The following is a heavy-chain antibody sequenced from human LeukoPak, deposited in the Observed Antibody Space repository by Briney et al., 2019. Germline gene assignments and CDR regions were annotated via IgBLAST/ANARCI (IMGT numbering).Heavy chain of an antibody. CDR3: TPSIAVAGSLDY. Sequence: PGGSLRLSCAASGFTFSNVWMSWVRQAPGKRLEWVGRIKSKTDGGTTDYAAPVKGRFTISRDDSKNTLNLQMNSLKTEDTAVYYCTPSIAVAGSLDYWGQGTLVTVSS. CDR1: GFTFSNVW. D-gene: IGHD6-19*01. CDR2: IKSKTDGGTT. J-gene: IGHJ4*02. V-gene: IGHV3-15*01.